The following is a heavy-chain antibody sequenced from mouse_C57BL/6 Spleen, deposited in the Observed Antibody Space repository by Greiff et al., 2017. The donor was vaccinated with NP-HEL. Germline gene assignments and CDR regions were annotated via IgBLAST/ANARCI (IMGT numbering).Heavy chain of an antibody. D-gene: IGHD1-1*01. CDR2: IYPGSGNT. CDR3: ARYPPYYGSSYGYFDY. CDR1: GYSFTSYY. Sequence: QVQLQQSGPELVKPGASVKISCKASGYSFTSYYIHWVKQRPGQGLEWIGWIYPGSGNTKYNEKFKGKATLTADTSSSPAYMQLSSLTSEDSAVYYCARYPPYYGSSYGYFDYWGQGTTLTVSS. V-gene: IGHV1-66*01. J-gene: IGHJ2*01.